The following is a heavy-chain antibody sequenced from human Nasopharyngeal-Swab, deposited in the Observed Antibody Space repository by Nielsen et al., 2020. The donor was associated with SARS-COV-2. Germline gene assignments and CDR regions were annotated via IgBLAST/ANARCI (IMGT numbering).Heavy chain of an antibody. J-gene: IGHJ4*02. Sequence: GESLKISCAASGFTVSSNYMSWVRQAPGKGLEWVSVIYSGGSTYYADSVKGRFTISRHNSKNTLYLQMNSLRAEDTAVYYCASINATYSGSYPDYWGQGTLVTVSS. CDR1: GFTVSSNY. CDR2: IYSGGST. CDR3: ASINATYSGSYPDY. V-gene: IGHV3-53*04. D-gene: IGHD1-26*01.